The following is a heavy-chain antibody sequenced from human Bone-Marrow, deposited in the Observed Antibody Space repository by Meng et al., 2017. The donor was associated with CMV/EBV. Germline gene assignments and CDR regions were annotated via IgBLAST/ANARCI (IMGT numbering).Heavy chain of an antibody. CDR3: ARDSPFGVAGWFDP. CDR1: GGSISSGGYY. D-gene: IGHD3-3*01. CDR2: IYYSGST. V-gene: IGHV4-31*03. J-gene: IGHJ5*02. Sequence: SETLSLTCTVSGGSISSGGYYWSWIRQHPGKGLEWMGYIYYSGSTYYNPSLKSRVTISVDTSKNQFSLKLSSVTAADTAVYYCARDSPFGVAGWFDPWGQGTLVTVYS.